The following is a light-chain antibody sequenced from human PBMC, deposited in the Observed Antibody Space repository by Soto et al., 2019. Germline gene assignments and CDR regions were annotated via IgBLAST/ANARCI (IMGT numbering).Light chain of an antibody. Sequence: EIVLTQSPATLSLSPGERATLSCRASQSLGSLLVWYQQKPGQAPRLLIYDASTRATDIPARFSGSGSGTDFTLTISSLEPEDSAVYYCQQRSDWWTFGQGTKVDIK. V-gene: IGKV3-11*01. J-gene: IGKJ1*01. CDR2: DAS. CDR3: QQRSDWWT. CDR1: QSLGSL.